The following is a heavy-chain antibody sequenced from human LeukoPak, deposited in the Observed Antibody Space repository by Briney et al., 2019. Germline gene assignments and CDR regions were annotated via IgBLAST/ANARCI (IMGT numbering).Heavy chain of an antibody. D-gene: IGHD1-14*01. Sequence: RASVKVSCKASGYTFTGDYMHWVRQAPGQGLEWMGWINPNSGGTNYAQKFQGRVTMTRDTSISTAYMELSRLRSDDTAVYYCARANQEAFDYYYYMDVWGKGTTVTVSS. J-gene: IGHJ6*03. CDR3: ARANQEAFDYYYYMDV. V-gene: IGHV1-2*02. CDR1: GYTFTGDY. CDR2: INPNSGGT.